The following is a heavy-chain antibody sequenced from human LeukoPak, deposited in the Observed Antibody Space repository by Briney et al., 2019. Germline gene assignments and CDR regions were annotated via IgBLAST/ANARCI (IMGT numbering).Heavy chain of an antibody. D-gene: IGHD3-22*01. CDR3: ARARDSDGYSYDY. CDR1: GFTFSDHY. J-gene: IGHJ4*02. CDR2: IRKKVNGYTT. Sequence: GGSLRLSCAASGFTFSDHYMDWVRQAPGKGLEWVGRIRKKVNGYTTEYAASVKGRFTISRDDSKISLYLQMNSLKTEDTALYYCARARDSDGYSYDYWGQGTLVTVSS. V-gene: IGHV3-72*01.